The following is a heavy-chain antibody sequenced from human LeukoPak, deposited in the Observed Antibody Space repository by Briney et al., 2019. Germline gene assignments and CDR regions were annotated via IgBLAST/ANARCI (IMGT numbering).Heavy chain of an antibody. CDR3: ARGKKGSGCSTPSCYASSYFYYYMDV. CDR1: GGSFSAYY. D-gene: IGHD2-2*01. Sequence: SETLSLTCAVYGGSFSAYYWSWIRQPPGKGLEWIGEINHSGSTNYKPSLKSRVTISVDTSKNQFSLKLSSVTAADTAVYYCARGKKGSGCSTPSCYASSYFYYYMDVWGKGTTVTVSS. V-gene: IGHV4-34*01. CDR2: INHSGST. J-gene: IGHJ6*03.